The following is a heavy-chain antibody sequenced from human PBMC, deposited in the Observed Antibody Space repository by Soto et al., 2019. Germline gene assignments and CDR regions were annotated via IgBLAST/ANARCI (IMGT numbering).Heavy chain of an antibody. CDR1: GFTFDDYG. CDR3: AREDGGSYYSPLDY. CDR2: INWNGGST. D-gene: IGHD1-26*01. J-gene: IGHJ4*02. Sequence: EVQLVESGGGVVRPGGSLRLSCAASGFTFDDYGMSRVRQAPGKGLEWVSGINWNGGSTGYADSVKGRFTISRDNATNSLYMQMNSLRAEDTALYYCAREDGGSYYSPLDYWGQGTLVTVSS. V-gene: IGHV3-20*04.